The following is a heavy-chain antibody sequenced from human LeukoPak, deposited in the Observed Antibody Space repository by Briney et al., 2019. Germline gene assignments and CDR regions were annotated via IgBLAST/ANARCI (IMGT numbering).Heavy chain of an antibody. D-gene: IGHD5-18*01. CDR1: GFTFTSYW. CDR3: ARVGGRYSPIGY. V-gene: IGHV3-7*01. CDR2: IKQDGSGK. Sequence: GGSLRLSCAASGFTFTSYWMSWVRQAPGKGLEWVASIKQDGSGKYYVDSVKGRFTISRDNAKNSLYLQMNSLRAEDTAVYYCARVGGRYSPIGYWGQGTLVTVSS. J-gene: IGHJ4*02.